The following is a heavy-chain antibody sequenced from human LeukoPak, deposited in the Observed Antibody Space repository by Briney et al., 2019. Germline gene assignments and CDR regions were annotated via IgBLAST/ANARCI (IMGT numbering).Heavy chain of an antibody. D-gene: IGHD5-12*01. CDR1: GGSISSSSYY. V-gene: IGHV4-39*01. CDR3: ARQGYGGYVYFDY. CDR2: IYYSGST. J-gene: IGHJ4*02. Sequence: PSETLSLTCTVSGGSISSSSYYWGWIRQPPGKGLEWIGSIYYSGSTYYNPSLKSRVTISVDTSKNQFSLKLSSVTAADTAVYYCARQGYGGYVYFDYWGQGTLVTVSS.